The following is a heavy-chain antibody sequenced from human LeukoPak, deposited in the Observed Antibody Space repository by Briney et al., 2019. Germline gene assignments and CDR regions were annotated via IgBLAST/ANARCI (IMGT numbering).Heavy chain of an antibody. D-gene: IGHD2-15*01. CDR3: ARDRELGYCSGGSCYSNYYYGMDV. J-gene: IGHJ6*02. CDR1: GGSISSYY. Sequence: SETLSLTCTVSGGSISSYYWSLIRQPPGKGLEWIGYIYYSGSTNYNPSLKSRVTISVDTSKNQFSLKLSSVTAADTAVYYCARDRELGYCSGGSCYSNYYYGMDVWGQGTTVTVSS. V-gene: IGHV4-59*01. CDR2: IYYSGST.